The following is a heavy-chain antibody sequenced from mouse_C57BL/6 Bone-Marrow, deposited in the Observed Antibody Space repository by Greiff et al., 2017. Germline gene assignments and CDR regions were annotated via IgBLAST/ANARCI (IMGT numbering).Heavy chain of an antibody. Sequence: QSCKASGYTFTSYWMHWVKQRPGRGLEWIGRIDPTSGGTKYNEKFKSKATLTVDKPSSTAYMQLSSLTSEDSAVYYCARYGNYGDYWGQGTTLTVSS. CDR1: GYTFTSYW. J-gene: IGHJ2*01. CDR3: ARYGNYGDY. D-gene: IGHD2-1*01. V-gene: IGHV1-72*01. CDR2: IDPTSGGT.